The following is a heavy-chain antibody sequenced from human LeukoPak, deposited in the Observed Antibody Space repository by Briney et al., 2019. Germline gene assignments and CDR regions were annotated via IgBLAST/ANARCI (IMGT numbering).Heavy chain of an antibody. V-gene: IGHV3-48*04. CDR2: ISTSSSAI. CDR1: GFTFSNYN. CDR3: ARDPPLMDV. Sequence: GGSLRLSCAASGFTFSNYNINWVRQAPGKGLEWVSYISTSSSAIYYADSVKGRFTISRDNAKNSLYLQMNSLRAEDTAVYYCARDPPLMDVWGQGTTVTVSS. J-gene: IGHJ6*02.